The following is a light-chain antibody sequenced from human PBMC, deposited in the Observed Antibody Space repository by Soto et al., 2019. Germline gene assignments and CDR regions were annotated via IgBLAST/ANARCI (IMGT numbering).Light chain of an antibody. V-gene: IGLV2-23*02. Sequence: QSALTQPASVSGSPGQSITISCTGTSGDFGSYNLVSWYQHHPGKAPQLMIYEVNKRPSGVSDRFSGSKSGNTASLTISGLQSEDETDYYCCSYAGSSTPFAFGTGTKVTVL. J-gene: IGLJ1*01. CDR3: CSYAGSSTPFA. CDR1: SGDFGSYNL. CDR2: EVN.